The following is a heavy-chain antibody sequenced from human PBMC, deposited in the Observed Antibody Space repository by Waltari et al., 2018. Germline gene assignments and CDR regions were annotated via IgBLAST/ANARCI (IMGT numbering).Heavy chain of an antibody. CDR1: GESFSDHF. V-gene: IGHV4-34*01. CDR3: ARAPSFHYGIFSVPLTLDY. J-gene: IGHJ3*01. CDR2: MNHRRSE. D-gene: IGHD3-3*02. Sequence: QVQLNQWGAGVLKPSETLSLTCAVYGESFSDHFWTWIRQPPGKGLEWSGHMNHRRSENYNPSLRNRVSISVDTSMNQFSLMMTSLTAADTGVYYCARAPSFHYGIFSVPLTLDYWSQGTMVIVAS.